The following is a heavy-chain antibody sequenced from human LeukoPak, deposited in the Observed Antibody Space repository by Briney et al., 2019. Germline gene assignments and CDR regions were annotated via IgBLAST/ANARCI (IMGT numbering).Heavy chain of an antibody. D-gene: IGHD4-23*01. CDR3: AKDYGGNSSPFDY. Sequence: GGSLRLSFAASGFIFSGYWMHWVRQPPGKGLVWVSRINTDGSSAWYADSVKGRFTISRDNSKNTLYLQMNSLRAEDTAVYYCAKDYGGNSSPFDYWGQGTLVTVSS. CDR2: INTDGSSA. J-gene: IGHJ4*02. CDR1: GFIFSGYW. V-gene: IGHV3-74*01.